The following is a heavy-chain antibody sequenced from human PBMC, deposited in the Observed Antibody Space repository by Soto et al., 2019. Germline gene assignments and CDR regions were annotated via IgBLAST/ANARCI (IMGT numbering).Heavy chain of an antibody. CDR1: GVSITPYY. Sequence: SETLSLTCTVSGVSITPYYWTWIRHPPGKGLEWIGYVYHTGNTYYNPSLKSRVTISLDTSKNQVSLWLKSVTAADTAVYYCAREQYNWKLWGQGTLVTSPQ. CDR3: AREQYNWKL. J-gene: IGHJ4*02. V-gene: IGHV4-59*01. D-gene: IGHD1-20*01. CDR2: VYHTGNT.